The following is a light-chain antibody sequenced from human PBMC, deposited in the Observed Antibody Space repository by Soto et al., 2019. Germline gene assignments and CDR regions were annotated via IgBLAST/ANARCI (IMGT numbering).Light chain of an antibody. CDR3: QHLYSFPLS. Sequence: DIQMTQSPSTLSGSVGDRVTITCRASQTISSWLAWYQQKPGKAPKLLIHKASTLKSGVPSRFSGSGSGTEFTLTISSLQPDDFATYYCQHLYSFPLSFGGGTKVDIK. CDR2: KAS. V-gene: IGKV1-5*03. CDR1: QTISSW. J-gene: IGKJ4*01.